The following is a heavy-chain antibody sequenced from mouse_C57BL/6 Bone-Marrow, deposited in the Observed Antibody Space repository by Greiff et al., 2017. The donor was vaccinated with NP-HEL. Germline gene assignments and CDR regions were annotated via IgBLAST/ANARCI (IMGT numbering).Heavy chain of an antibody. V-gene: IGHV5-9*01. CDR1: GFTFSSYT. CDR3: ARGFSITTVVATYYYAMDY. Sequence: EVHLVESGGGLVKPGGSLKLSCAASGFTFSSYTMSWVRQTPEKRLEWVATISGGGGNTYYPDSVKGRFTISRDNAKNTLYLQISSLRSEDTSLYYCARGFSITTVVATYYYAMDYWGQGTSVTVSS. J-gene: IGHJ4*01. D-gene: IGHD1-1*01. CDR2: ISGGGGNT.